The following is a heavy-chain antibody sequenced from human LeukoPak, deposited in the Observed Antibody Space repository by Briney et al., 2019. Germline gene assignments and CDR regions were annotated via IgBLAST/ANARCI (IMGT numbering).Heavy chain of an antibody. J-gene: IGHJ4*02. CDR3: ARVVRGYSYGDY. CDR2: IIPIFGTA. CDR1: GGTFSSYA. D-gene: IGHD5-18*01. Sequence: SVKVSCKASGGTFSSYAISWVRPAPGQGLEWMGGIIPIFGTANYAQKFQGRVTITADESTSTAYMELSSLRSEDTAVYYCARVVRGYSYGDYWGQGTLVTVSS. V-gene: IGHV1-69*13.